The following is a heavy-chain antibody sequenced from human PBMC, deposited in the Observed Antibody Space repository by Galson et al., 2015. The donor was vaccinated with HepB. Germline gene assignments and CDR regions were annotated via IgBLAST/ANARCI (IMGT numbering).Heavy chain of an antibody. CDR2: ISSSSSYI. CDR1: GFTFSSYS. J-gene: IGHJ6*02. Sequence: SLRLSCAASGFTFSSYSMNWVRQAPGKGLEWVSSISSSSSYIYYADPVKGRFTISRDNAKNSLYLQMNSLRAEDTAVYYCAREMDYMAAYSGDYYYYGMDVWGQGTTVTVSS. D-gene: IGHD2-21*01. V-gene: IGHV3-21*01. CDR3: AREMDYMAAYSGDYYYYGMDV.